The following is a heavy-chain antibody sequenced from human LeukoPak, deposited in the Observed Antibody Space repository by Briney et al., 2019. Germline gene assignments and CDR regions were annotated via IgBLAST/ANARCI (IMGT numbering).Heavy chain of an antibody. CDR3: AREVSMAEGGGDY. V-gene: IGHV4-39*07. CDR2: IYYSGST. J-gene: IGHJ4*02. Sequence: SETLSLTCTVSGGSISSSSYYWGWIRQPPGKGLEWIGSIYYSGSTYYNPSLKSRVTISVDTSKNQFSLKLSSVTAAATAVYYCAREVSMAEGGGDYWGQGTLVTVSS. D-gene: IGHD5-24*01. CDR1: GGSISSSSYY.